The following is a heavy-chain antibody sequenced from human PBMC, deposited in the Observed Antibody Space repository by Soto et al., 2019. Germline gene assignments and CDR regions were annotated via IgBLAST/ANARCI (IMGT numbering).Heavy chain of an antibody. Sequence: QVQLVQSGAEVKKPGSSVKVSCKASGGIFSTYAISWLRQAPGQGIEWMGGIIPIFGTPNYAQRFQGRVTITADESTSQAYMELSRLRYEDTAVYYCARDRDDYGSGNYYNRIDFWGQGTLVTVSS. V-gene: IGHV1-69*01. J-gene: IGHJ4*02. CDR1: GGIFSTYA. CDR2: IIPIFGTP. D-gene: IGHD3-10*01. CDR3: ARDRDDYGSGNYYNRIDF.